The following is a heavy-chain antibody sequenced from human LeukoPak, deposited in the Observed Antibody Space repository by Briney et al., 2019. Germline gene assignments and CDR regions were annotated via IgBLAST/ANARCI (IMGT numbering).Heavy chain of an antibody. CDR1: GYTFTSYY. CDR2: INPSGGST. D-gene: IGHD1-26*01. V-gene: IGHV1-46*01. CDR3: ARDRYLELATENFDY. Sequence: GASVKVSCKASGYTFTSYYVHWVRQAPGQGLEWMGIINPSGGSTSYAQKFQGRVTMTRDTSTSTVYMELSSLRSEDTAVYYCARDRYLELATENFDYWGQGTLVTVSS. J-gene: IGHJ4*02.